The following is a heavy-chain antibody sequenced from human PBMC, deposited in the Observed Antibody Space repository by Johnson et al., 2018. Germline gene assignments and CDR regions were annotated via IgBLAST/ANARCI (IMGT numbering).Heavy chain of an antibody. CDR1: GFTFSDYY. CDR2: ISSSGSTI. J-gene: IGHJ6*02. CDR3: TTDLSVGLWLGELSNYYYYGMDV. D-gene: IGHD3-10*01. Sequence: QVQLVQSGGGLVKPGGSLRLSCAASGFTFSDYYMSWIRQAPGKGLEWVSYISSSGSTIYYVDSVKGRFTISRDDSKNTLYLQMNSLKTEDTAVYYCTTDLSVGLWLGELSNYYYYGMDVWGQGTTVTVSS. V-gene: IGHV3-11*01.